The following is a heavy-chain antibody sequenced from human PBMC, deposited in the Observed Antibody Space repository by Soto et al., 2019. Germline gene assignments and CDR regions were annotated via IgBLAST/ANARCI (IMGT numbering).Heavy chain of an antibody. Sequence: GGSLRLSCVVSGFNFSRYTMHWVRQAPGKGLEWVSSINSGSLYIYYADSVKGRFTVSRDNAKNSVYLQVDSLRAEDTAVYYCARVYGCTTTTCRYYYDYWARGTLVTVSS. CDR1: GFNFSRYT. J-gene: IGHJ4*02. D-gene: IGHD2-8*01. V-gene: IGHV3-21*01. CDR3: ARVYGCTTTTCRYYYDY. CDR2: INSGSLYI.